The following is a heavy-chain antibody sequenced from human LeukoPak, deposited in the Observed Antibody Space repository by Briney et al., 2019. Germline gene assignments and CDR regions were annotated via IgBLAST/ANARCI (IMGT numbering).Heavy chain of an antibody. D-gene: IGHD6-19*01. CDR3: ARQYSSGWLGGNWFDP. CDR2: IYYSGST. Sequence: SETLSLTCTASGGFISNYYWSWIRQTPGKGLEWIGYIYYSGSTNYNPSLKSRVTISVDTSKNQFSLKLSSVTAADTAVYYCARQYSSGWLGGNWFDPWGQGTLVTVSS. V-gene: IGHV4-59*01. CDR1: GGFISNYY. J-gene: IGHJ5*02.